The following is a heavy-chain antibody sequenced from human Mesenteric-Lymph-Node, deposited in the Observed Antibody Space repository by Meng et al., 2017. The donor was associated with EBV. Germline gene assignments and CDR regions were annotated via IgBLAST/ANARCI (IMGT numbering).Heavy chain of an antibody. J-gene: IGHJ4*02. CDR1: GFTFSTYA. D-gene: IGHD4-11*01. V-gene: IGHV3-23*01. CDR3: SNLPYSY. Sequence: VALLGLGGGLGPPGGSLRFSCAASGFTFSTYAVSWVRQAPGRGLEWVSGISGSGGTRYYADSVKGRFSISRDNSGNTVYLQMNSLRVEDTAVYYCSNLPYSYWGQGTLVTVSS. CDR2: ISGSGGTR.